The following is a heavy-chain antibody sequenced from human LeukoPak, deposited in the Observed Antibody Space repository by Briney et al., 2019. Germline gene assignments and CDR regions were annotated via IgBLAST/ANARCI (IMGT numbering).Heavy chain of an antibody. Sequence: GASVKVSCKASVYTFTGYYMHWVRQAPGQGLEWMGWIDPNSGDTNYAQKFQGRVTMTRDTSINTAYMELSRLRSDDTAVYYCARVTFLVGNTHFEYWGQGTLVTVSS. J-gene: IGHJ4*02. CDR2: IDPNSGDT. V-gene: IGHV1-2*02. D-gene: IGHD2-8*02. CDR1: VYTFTGYY. CDR3: ARVTFLVGNTHFEY.